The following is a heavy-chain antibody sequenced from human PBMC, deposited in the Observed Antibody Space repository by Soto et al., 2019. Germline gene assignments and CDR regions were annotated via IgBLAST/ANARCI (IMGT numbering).Heavy chain of an antibody. D-gene: IGHD2-21*02. CDR2: INSDGSNK. Sequence: GGSLRLSCAASGFTFSTYWMHWVRQAPGKGLVWVSRINSDGSNKNYADSVKGRFTISRDNAKNTLYLQMNSLRADDTAVYYCARDLTGDNTYWGQGTLVTVSS. CDR1: GFTFSTYW. V-gene: IGHV3-74*01. CDR3: ARDLTGDNTY. J-gene: IGHJ4*02.